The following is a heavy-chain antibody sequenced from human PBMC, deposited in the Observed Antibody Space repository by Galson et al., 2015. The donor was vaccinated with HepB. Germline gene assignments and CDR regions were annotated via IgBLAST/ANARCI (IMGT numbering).Heavy chain of an antibody. V-gene: IGHV2-70*04. J-gene: IGHJ4*02. CDR3: ARIRPLGGKLEPYFDY. D-gene: IGHD1-1*01. CDR2: IDWDDDK. Sequence: PALVKPTQTLTLTCTFSGFSLSTSGMRVSWIRQPPGKALEWLARIDWDDDKFYSTSLKTRLTISKDTSKNQVVLTMTNMDPVDTATYYCARIRPLGGKLEPYFDYWGQGTLVTVSS. CDR1: GFSLSTSGMR.